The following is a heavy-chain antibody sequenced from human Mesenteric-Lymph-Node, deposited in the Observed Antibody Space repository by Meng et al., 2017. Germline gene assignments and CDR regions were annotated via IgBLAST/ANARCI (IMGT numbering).Heavy chain of an antibody. Sequence: QALVGGFGGVLDNPGESLSLSCATSGFTCSDYYMTWIRPAPGKGLDWVSYISSNGRTIYYADSVKGRFTISRDNAKNSLILQMRSLRPEDTAVYYCARESVTGKNWGQGTLVTVSS. V-gene: IGHV3-11*01. CDR2: ISSNGRTI. CDR1: GFTCSDYY. CDR3: ARESVTGKN. D-gene: IGHD7-27*01. J-gene: IGHJ1*01.